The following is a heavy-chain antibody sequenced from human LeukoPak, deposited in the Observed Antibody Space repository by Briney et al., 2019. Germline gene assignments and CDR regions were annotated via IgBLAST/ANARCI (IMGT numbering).Heavy chain of an antibody. Sequence: GESLRISCKGSGYSFTSYWISWVRQMPGKGLEYMALIYPGDSDTRYNPSFQGQVTISADKSISTAYLQWSSLKASDTAMYYCVRLASGRALIYFEFWGQGTLVTVSS. CDR1: GYSFTSYW. CDR2: IYPGDSDT. V-gene: IGHV5-51*01. CDR3: VRLASGRALIYFEF. D-gene: IGHD3-10*01. J-gene: IGHJ4*02.